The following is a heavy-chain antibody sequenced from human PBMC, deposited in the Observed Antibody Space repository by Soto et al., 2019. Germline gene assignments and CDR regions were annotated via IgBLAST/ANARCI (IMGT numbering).Heavy chain of an antibody. D-gene: IGHD3-10*01. CDR3: ANDVLLWFGELSGYHLAV. J-gene: IGHJ6*02. CDR1: GFTVSSNY. CDR2: ISGSGGST. V-gene: IGHV3-23*01. Sequence: GGALRLSCAASGFTVSSNYMSWVRQAPGKGLEWVSAISGSGGSTYYADSVKGRFTISSDNSKNTLYLQMNSLRAEDTAVYYCANDVLLWFGELSGYHLAVWGQGTTVLVSS.